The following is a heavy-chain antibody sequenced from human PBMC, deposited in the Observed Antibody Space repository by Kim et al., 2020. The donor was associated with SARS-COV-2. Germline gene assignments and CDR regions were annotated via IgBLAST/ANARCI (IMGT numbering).Heavy chain of an antibody. Sequence: SETLSLTCTVSGGSISSYYWSWIRQPAGKGLEWIGRIYTSGSTNYNPSLKSRVTMSVDTSKNQFSLKLSSVTAADTAVYYCARGMYYDFWSGYYNYYGMDVWGQGTTVTVSS. CDR3: ARGMYYDFWSGYYNYYGMDV. CDR2: IYTSGST. J-gene: IGHJ6*02. V-gene: IGHV4-4*07. CDR1: GGSISSYY. D-gene: IGHD3-3*01.